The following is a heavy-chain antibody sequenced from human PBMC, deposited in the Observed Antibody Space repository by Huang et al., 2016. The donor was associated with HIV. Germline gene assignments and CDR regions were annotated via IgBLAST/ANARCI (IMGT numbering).Heavy chain of an antibody. CDR3: ARGGNTVGYFDN. CDR1: GFTVSGTY. CDR2: SGGTT. Sequence: EVQLVESGGGLIQPGGSLRLSCAASGFTVSGTYNSGGTTYFADSGKGRFTFSRDNSKNTVYLQMNSLRADDTAVYYCARGGNTVGYFDNWGQGTLVTVSS. D-gene: IGHD1-26*01. V-gene: IGHV3-53*01. J-gene: IGHJ4*02.